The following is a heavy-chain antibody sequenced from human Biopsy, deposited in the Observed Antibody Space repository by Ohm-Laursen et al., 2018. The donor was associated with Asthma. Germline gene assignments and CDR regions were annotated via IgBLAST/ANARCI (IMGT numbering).Heavy chain of an antibody. CDR2: ISYDGNHK. Sequence: LRLSCAASGFTFSDYPMTWVRQAPGKGLEWVAVISYDGNHKFYEDSVKGRFTISRDNSKNTLYLQMNSLRTEDTAVYYCAKDERAYYGSDSKYMQPVPLGDWGQGTLVSVSS. J-gene: IGHJ4*02. D-gene: IGHD2-21*01. CDR3: AKDERAYYGSDSKYMQPVPLGD. CDR1: GFTFSDYP. V-gene: IGHV3-30*18.